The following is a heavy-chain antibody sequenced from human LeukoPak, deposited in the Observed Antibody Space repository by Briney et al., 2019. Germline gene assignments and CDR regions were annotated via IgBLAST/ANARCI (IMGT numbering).Heavy chain of an antibody. J-gene: IGHJ6*03. CDR1: GFTFTSYE. D-gene: IGHD1-26*01. Sequence: PGRSLRLSCAASGFTFTSYEINWVRQAPGKGLEWVSGIRWNSGSIGYADSVKGRFTISRDNAKNSLYLQMNSLRAEDMALYYCAKDKDGTGNYYMDVWGKGTTVTGSS. V-gene: IGHV3-9*03. CDR3: AKDKDGTGNYYMDV. CDR2: IRWNSGSI.